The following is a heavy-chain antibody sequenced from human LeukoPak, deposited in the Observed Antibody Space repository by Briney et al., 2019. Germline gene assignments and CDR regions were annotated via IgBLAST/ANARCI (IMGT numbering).Heavy chain of an antibody. CDR2: INPSGGST. J-gene: IGHJ4*02. CDR3: AKSSGYYYFDY. D-gene: IGHD6-19*01. Sequence: GASVKVSCRASGYTFTSYYMHWVRQAPGQGLEWMGIINPSGGSTSYAQKFQGRVTMTRDTSTSTVYMELSSLRSEDTAVYYCAKSSGYYYFDYWGQGTLVTVSS. CDR1: GYTFTSYY. V-gene: IGHV1-46*01.